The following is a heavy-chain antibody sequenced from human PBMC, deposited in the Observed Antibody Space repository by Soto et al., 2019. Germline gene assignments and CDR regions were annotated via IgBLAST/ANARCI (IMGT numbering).Heavy chain of an antibody. CDR1: GFAFSSYA. J-gene: IGHJ3*02. V-gene: IGHV3-30-3*01. D-gene: IGHD5-18*01. Sequence: ESGGGVVQPGRSLRLSCAASGFAFSSYAIHWVRQPPGRGLEWVAVISFDGNTKYYADSVKGRITISRDNSKNSLYLQMDSLRVEATAVYYCARTMVVTALVGEAFDIWGQGTMVTVSS. CDR3: ARTMVVTALVGEAFDI. CDR2: ISFDGNTK.